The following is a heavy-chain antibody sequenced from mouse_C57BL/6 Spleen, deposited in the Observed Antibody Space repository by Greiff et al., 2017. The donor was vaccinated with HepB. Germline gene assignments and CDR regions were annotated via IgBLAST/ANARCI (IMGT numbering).Heavy chain of an antibody. D-gene: IGHD2-5*01. CDR3: ARGDYSNYFYAMDY. CDR2: IDPSDSET. J-gene: IGHJ4*01. Sequence: QVQLQQPGAELVRPGSSVKLSCKASGYTFTSYWMHWVKQRPIQGLEWIGNIDPSDSETHYNQKFKDKATLTVDKSSSTAYMQLSSLTSADSAVYYCARGDYSNYFYAMDYWGQGTSVTVSS. V-gene: IGHV1-52*01. CDR1: GYTFTSYW.